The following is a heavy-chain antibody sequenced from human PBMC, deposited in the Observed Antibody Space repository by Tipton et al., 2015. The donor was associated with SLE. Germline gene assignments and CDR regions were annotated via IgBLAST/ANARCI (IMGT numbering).Heavy chain of an antibody. D-gene: IGHD5-24*01. CDR2: IYHSGNT. V-gene: IGHV4-31*03. J-gene: IGHJ4*02. CDR1: GGSISSGVYY. CDR3: ASTSIRQFADN. Sequence: TLSLTCTVSGGSISSGVYYWSWIRQHPGKGLEWIGYIYHSGNTYYNPSLKSRVSISVDTSKNQFSLKLNSVTVADTAVYYCASTSIRQFADNWGQGTLITVSS.